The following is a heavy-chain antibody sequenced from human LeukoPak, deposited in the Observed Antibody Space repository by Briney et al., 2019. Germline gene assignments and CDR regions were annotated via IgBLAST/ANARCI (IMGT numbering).Heavy chain of an antibody. J-gene: IGHJ6*03. CDR2: INPSGGST. CDR3: ARDLGLWFGEFHYYYYMDV. D-gene: IGHD3-10*01. V-gene: IGHV1-46*01. Sequence: GASVKVSCKASGYTFTSYYMHWVRQAPGQGLEWMGIINPSGGSTSYAQKFQGRVTMTRDTSTSTVYMELSSLRSEDTAVYYCARDLGLWFGEFHYYYYMDVWGKGTTVTISS. CDR1: GYTFTSYY.